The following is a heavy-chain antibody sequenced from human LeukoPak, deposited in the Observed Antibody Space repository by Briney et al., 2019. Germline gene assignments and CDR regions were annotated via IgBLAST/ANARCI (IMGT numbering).Heavy chain of an antibody. CDR2: INHSGST. CDR3: ARDPPTFDALDI. V-gene: IGHV4-34*01. J-gene: IGHJ3*02. D-gene: IGHD3-16*01. CDR1: GGSFSGYY. Sequence: PSEALPLTCAVYGGSFSGYYWSWIRQPPGKGLEWIGEINHSGSTNYNPSLNSRVTISVDTSKNQFSLKVSSVTAGDPAVNYCARDPPTFDALDIWGQGTMVTVSS.